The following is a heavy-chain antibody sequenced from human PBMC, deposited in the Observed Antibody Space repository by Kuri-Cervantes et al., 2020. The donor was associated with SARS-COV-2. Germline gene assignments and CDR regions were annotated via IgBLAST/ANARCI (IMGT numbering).Heavy chain of an antibody. J-gene: IGHJ4*02. D-gene: IGHD6-19*01. Sequence: GESLKISCAASGFTISSYAMHWVRQAPGKGLEWVAVISYDGSNKYYADSVKGRFTISRDNSKNTLYLQMNSLRAEDTAVYYCARDQGAHIAVAVVFDYWGQGTLVTVSS. CDR2: ISYDGSNK. V-gene: IGHV3-30-3*01. CDR3: ARDQGAHIAVAVVFDY. CDR1: GFTISSYA.